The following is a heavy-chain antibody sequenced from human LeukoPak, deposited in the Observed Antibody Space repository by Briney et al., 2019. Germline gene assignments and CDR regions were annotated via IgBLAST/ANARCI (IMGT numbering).Heavy chain of an antibody. V-gene: IGHV4-34*01. CDR2: INHSGST. Sequence: EWIGEINHSGSTNYNPSLKSRVTISVDTSKNQFSLKLSSVTAADTAVYYCARAKQYSSPLDYWGQGTLVTVSS. J-gene: IGHJ4*02. CDR3: ARAKQYSSPLDY. D-gene: IGHD6-6*01.